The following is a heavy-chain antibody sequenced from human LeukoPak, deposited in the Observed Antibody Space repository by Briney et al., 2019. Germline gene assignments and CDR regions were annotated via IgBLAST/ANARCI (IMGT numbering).Heavy chain of an antibody. CDR1: GGSISSYY. CDR3: ARTPSGSGDPHYRGWFDP. J-gene: IGHJ5*02. CDR2: IYYSGST. V-gene: IGHV4-59*01. Sequence: SETLSLTCTVSGGSISSYYWSWIRQPPGKGLEWIGYIYYSGSTNYNPSLKSRVTISVDTSKNQFSLKLSSVTAADTAVYYCARTPSGSGDPHYRGWFDPWGQGTLVTVSS. D-gene: IGHD3-10*01.